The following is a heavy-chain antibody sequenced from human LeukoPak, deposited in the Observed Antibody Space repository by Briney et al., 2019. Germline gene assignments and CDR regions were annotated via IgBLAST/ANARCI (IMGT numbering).Heavy chain of an antibody. CDR3: ARAHCSGGSCYSSFDY. Sequence: GASVNVSCKASGYTFTSYAMHWVRQAPGQRLEWMGWINAGNGNTKYSQKFQGRVTITRDTSASTAYMELSSLRSEDTAVYYCARAHCSGGSCYSSFDYWGQGTLVTVSS. V-gene: IGHV1-3*01. D-gene: IGHD2-15*01. CDR1: GYTFTSYA. CDR2: INAGNGNT. J-gene: IGHJ4*02.